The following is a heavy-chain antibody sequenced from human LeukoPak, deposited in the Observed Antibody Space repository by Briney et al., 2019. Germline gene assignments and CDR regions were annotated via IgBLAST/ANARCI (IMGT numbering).Heavy chain of an antibody. D-gene: IGHD4-17*01. CDR1: GGSISSYY. CDR2: IYYSGST. J-gene: IGHJ5*02. V-gene: IGHV4-59*08. Sequence: PSETLSLTCTVSGGSISSYYWSWIRQPPGKGLEWIGYIYYSGSTNYNPSLKSRVTISVDTSKNQFSLKLSSVTAADTAVYYCARLPASVTTWFDPWGQGTLVTVSS. CDR3: ARLPASVTTWFDP.